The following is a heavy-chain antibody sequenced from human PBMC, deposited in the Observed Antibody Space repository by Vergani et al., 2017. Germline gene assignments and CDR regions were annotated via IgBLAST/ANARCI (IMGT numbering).Heavy chain of an antibody. CDR2: IQFDGSIQ. CDR1: GFTLSNYD. CDR3: AKHFRGWGIDY. J-gene: IGHJ4*02. V-gene: IGHV3-30*02. Sequence: QVQLVESGGGVVQRGGSLRLSCATSGFTLSNYDMQWIRQGPGKGLEFVAFIQFDGSIQYYADSVKGRFTLSRDFSKNTLYRQMNSLRTDDTATYYCAKHFRGWGIDYWGQGTQVIVSS. D-gene: IGHD3-16*01.